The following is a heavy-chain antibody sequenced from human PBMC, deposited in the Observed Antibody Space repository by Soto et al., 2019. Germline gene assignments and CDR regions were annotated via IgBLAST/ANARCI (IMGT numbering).Heavy chain of an antibody. D-gene: IGHD3-22*01. CDR2: ISYDGSNK. CDR1: GFTFSSYA. V-gene: IGHV3-30-3*01. Sequence: QVQLVESGGGVVQPGRSLRLSCAASGFTFSSYAMHWVRQAPGKGLEWVAGISYDGSNKYYADSVKGRFTISRDNSKNTLYLQRNSLRAEDTAVYYCARVRDYYDSSGPAAPYYYGMDVLGQGTTVTVSS. CDR3: ARVRDYYDSSGPAAPYYYGMDV. J-gene: IGHJ6*02.